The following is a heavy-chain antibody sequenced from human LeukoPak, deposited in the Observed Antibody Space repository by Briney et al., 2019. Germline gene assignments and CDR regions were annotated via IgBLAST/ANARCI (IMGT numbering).Heavy chain of an antibody. D-gene: IGHD3-10*01. CDR2: INPSGGST. Sequence: ASVKVSCKASGYTFTSYYMHWVRQAPGQGLEWMGIINPSGGSTSYAQKFQGRVTMTRDTSTSTVYMELSSLRSEDTAVYYCARPHIRTITMVRDYHYYYGMDVWGQGTTVTVSS. CDR1: GYTFTSYY. J-gene: IGHJ6*02. CDR3: ARPHIRTITMVRDYHYYYGMDV. V-gene: IGHV1-46*01.